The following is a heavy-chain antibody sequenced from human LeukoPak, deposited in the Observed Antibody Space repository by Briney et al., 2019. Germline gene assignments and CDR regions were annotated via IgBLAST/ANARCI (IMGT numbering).Heavy chain of an antibody. Sequence: ASVKVSCKASGYTFTSYGISWVRQAPGQGLEWMGWISAYNGNTNYAQMLQGRVTMTTDTSTSTAYMELRSLRSDDTAVYYCARECVDCSSTSCYNWFDPWGQGTLVTVSS. D-gene: IGHD2-2*01. V-gene: IGHV1-18*01. CDR2: ISAYNGNT. J-gene: IGHJ5*02. CDR3: ARECVDCSSTSCYNWFDP. CDR1: GYTFTSYG.